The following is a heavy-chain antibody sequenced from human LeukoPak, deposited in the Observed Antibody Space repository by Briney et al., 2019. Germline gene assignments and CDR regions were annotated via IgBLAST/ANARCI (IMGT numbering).Heavy chain of an antibody. D-gene: IGHD6-19*01. CDR2: ISAYNGNT. CDR3: ARHIAVAGTRSNWFDP. CDR1: GYTFTSYG. J-gene: IGHJ5*02. Sequence: GASVKVSCKASGYTFTSYGISWVRQTPGQGLEWMGWISAYNGNTNYAQKLQGRVTMTTDTSTSTAYMELRSLRSDDTAVYYCARHIAVAGTRSNWFDPWGQGTLVTVSS. V-gene: IGHV1-18*01.